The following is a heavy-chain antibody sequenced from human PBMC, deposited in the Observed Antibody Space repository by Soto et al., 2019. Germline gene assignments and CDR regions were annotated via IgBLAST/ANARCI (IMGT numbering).Heavy chain of an antibody. CDR3: AKDRGWELDAFDL. CDR2: ISWNSGSI. D-gene: IGHD1-26*01. CDR1: GFTFDDYA. Sequence: EVQLVESGGGLVQPGRSLRLSCAASGFTFDDYAMHWVRQAPGKGLEWVSGISWNSGSIGYADSVKGRFTISRDNAKNSLYLQMNSLRAEDTALYYCAKDRGWELDAFDLWGQGTMVTVSS. V-gene: IGHV3-9*01. J-gene: IGHJ3*01.